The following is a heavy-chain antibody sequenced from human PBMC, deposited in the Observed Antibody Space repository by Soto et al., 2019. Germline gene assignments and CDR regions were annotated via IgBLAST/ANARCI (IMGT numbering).Heavy chain of an antibody. CDR3: TEDILPGGADV. Sequence: GGSLRLSCVASAFSSHHHAIHWVRQGPGKGLEWVSGIHWNNGATGYADSVKGRFTIFKDNVKNSVYLQMNSLRTDDTAFYYCTEDILPGGADVWGQGTTGTVSS. CDR1: AFSSHHHA. J-gene: IGHJ6*02. D-gene: IGHD3-16*01. V-gene: IGHV3-9*02. CDR2: IHWNNGAT.